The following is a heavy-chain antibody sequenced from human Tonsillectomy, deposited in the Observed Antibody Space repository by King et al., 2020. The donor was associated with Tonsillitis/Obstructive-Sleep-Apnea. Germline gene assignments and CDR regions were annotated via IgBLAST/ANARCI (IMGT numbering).Heavy chain of an antibody. V-gene: IGHV3-30*18. Sequence: VQLVESGGGVVQPGRSLRLSCAASGFTFSSYGMHWVRQAPGKGLEWVAVISYDGSNKYYADSVKGRFTISRDNSKNTLYLQMNSLRAEDTAVYYCANLHPYDFWSGYCLPGVYYYYDMDVWGKGPTVTVSS. CDR1: GFTFSSYG. CDR3: ANLHPYDFWSGYCLPGVYYYYDMDV. D-gene: IGHD3-3*01. J-gene: IGHJ6*03. CDR2: ISYDGSNK.